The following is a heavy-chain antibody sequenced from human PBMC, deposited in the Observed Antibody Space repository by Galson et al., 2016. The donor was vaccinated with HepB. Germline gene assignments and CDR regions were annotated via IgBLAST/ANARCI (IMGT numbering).Heavy chain of an antibody. J-gene: IGHJ4*02. CDR3: ASHLRNYSRFDY. CDR1: GVSISSTTYY. D-gene: IGHD1-7*01. V-gene: IGHV4-39*01. Sequence: SETLSLTCTVSGVSISSTTYYWGWIRQPPGRGLEWIASVYYSGSTHYNPSLKGQVTISVDTSNKQFSLKLTSVTAADTAVYHCASHLRNYSRFDYWGQGTLVTVSS. CDR2: VYYSGST.